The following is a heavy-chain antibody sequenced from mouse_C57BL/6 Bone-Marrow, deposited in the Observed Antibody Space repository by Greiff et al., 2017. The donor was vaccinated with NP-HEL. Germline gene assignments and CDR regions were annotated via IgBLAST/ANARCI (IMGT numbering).Heavy chain of an antibody. Sequence: EVKLVESGPELVKPGASVKISCKASGYSFTDYNMNWVKQSNGKSLEWIGVINPNYGTTSYNQKFKGKATLTVDQSSSTAYMQLNSLTSEDSAVYYCARGHYGSPSWFAYWGQGTLVTVSA. CDR2: INPNYGTT. CDR3: ARGHYGSPSWFAY. D-gene: IGHD1-1*01. J-gene: IGHJ3*01. V-gene: IGHV1-39*01. CDR1: GYSFTDYN.